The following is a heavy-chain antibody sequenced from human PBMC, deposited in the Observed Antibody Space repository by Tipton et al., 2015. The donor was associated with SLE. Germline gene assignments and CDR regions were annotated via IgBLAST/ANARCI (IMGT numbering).Heavy chain of an antibody. CDR2: FDDGGRS. V-gene: IGHV4-59*01. J-gene: IGHJ5*02. D-gene: IGHD6-13*01. CDR3: ARGGTPAAGYKWFDP. CDR1: GVSISDYS. Sequence: GLVKPSETLSLTCSVSGVSISDYSWSWIRQPPGEPLDWIGYFDDGGRSVKYNPSLKSRVTISLDTSKNHFSLKLSSVTAADTAVYYCARGGTPAAGYKWFDPWGQGTLVTVPS.